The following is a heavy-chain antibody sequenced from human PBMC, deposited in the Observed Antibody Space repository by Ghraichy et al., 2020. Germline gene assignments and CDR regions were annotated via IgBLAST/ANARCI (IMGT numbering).Heavy chain of an antibody. D-gene: IGHD3-10*01. CDR3: ARMLYYESGNSWLDYFDY. CDR1: GDSISSYY. V-gene: IGHV4-59*01. J-gene: IGHJ4*02. CDR2: IYHSGST. Sequence: SETLSLTCTVSGDSISSYYWNWIRQPPGKGLEWIGYIYHSGSTTYNPSLKSRITISVDTSKNQFSLKLNSVTAADTAIYYCARMLYYESGNSWLDYFDYWAQGTLVTVSS.